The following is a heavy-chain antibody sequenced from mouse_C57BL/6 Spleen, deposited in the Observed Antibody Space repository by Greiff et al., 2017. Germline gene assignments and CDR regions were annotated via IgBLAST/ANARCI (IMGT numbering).Heavy chain of an antibody. V-gene: IGHV1-64*01. J-gene: IGHJ2*01. CDR2: INPNSGST. CDR1: GYTFTSYW. D-gene: IGHD2-4*01. CDR3: ARELRRGY. Sequence: VQLQQPGAELVKPGASVKLSCKASGYTFTSYWMHWVKQRPGQGLEWIGMINPNSGSTNYNEKFKSKATLTVDKTSSTAYMQLSSLTSEDSAVYYCARELRRGYWGEGTTLTVSS.